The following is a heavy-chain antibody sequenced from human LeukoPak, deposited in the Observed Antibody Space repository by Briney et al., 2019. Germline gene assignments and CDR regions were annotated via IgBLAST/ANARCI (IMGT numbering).Heavy chain of an antibody. V-gene: IGHV3-30*18. CDR2: ISYDGSNK. Sequence: GGSLRLSCAASGFTFSSYGMHWVRQAPGKGLEWVAVISYDGSNKYYADSVKGRFTISRDISKNTLYLQMNSLRAEDTALYYCAKSGLNRFDYWGQGTLVTVSS. CDR3: AKSGLNRFDY. D-gene: IGHD2-15*01. J-gene: IGHJ4*02. CDR1: GFTFSSYG.